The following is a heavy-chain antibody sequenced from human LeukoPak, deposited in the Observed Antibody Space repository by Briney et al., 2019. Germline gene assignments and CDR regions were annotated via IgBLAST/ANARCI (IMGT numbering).Heavy chain of an antibody. CDR3: AGASSSWPYYYSGMDV. D-gene: IGHD6-13*01. CDR2: ISSSGSTI. J-gene: IGHJ6*02. CDR1: GFTFSDYY. Sequence: PGGSLRLSCAASGFTFSDYYMTWIRQVPGKGLEWVSYISSSGSTIYYADSVKGRFTISRDNAKNSLYLQMNSLRAEDTAVYYCAGASSSWPYYYSGMDVWGQGTTVTVSS. V-gene: IGHV3-11*01.